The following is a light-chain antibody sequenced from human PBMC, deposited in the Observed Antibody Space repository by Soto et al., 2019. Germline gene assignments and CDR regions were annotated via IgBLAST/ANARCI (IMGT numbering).Light chain of an antibody. Sequence: ITWTHAPGTLSLSPGDRATLSCRASQSVSSSYLAWYQQKPGQAPRLLIYSASSRATGIPDRFSGSGSGTEFTLTIIRLEPEDFAVYYCQLDGSSPLTFGQGTRLE. CDR3: QLDGSSPLT. CDR1: QSVSSSY. V-gene: IGKV3-20*01. CDR2: SAS. J-gene: IGKJ5*01.